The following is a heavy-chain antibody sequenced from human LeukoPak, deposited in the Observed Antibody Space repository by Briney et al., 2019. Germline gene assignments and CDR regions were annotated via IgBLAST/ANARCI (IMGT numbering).Heavy chain of an antibody. J-gene: IGHJ4*02. V-gene: IGHV3-33*01. CDR1: GFTFSSYG. D-gene: IGHD3-10*01. CDR2: IWYDGSNK. Sequence: PGGSLRLSCAASGFTFSSYGMHWVRQAPDKGLEWVAVIWYDGSNKYYGDSVKGRFTISRDNSKNTLYLQMDSLRTEDTAVYYCARDSTMVRGVLDYWGQGALVTVSS. CDR3: ARDSTMVRGVLDY.